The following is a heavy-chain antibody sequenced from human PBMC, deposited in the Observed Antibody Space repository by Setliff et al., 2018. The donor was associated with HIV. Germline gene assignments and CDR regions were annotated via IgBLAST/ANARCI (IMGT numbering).Heavy chain of an antibody. J-gene: IGHJ4*02. V-gene: IGHV4-39*01. CDR1: GVSINRTDHY. Sequence: LSLTCSVSGVSINRTDHYWGWIRQSPGKRLEWIGSVSQSGSTYYNPSLKSRITISVDRSKNLFSLKLRSVTAADTALYYCASPGGYCSSTSCHSFDYWGQGTLVTVSS. D-gene: IGHD2-2*01. CDR2: VSQSGST. CDR3: ASPGGYCSSTSCHSFDY.